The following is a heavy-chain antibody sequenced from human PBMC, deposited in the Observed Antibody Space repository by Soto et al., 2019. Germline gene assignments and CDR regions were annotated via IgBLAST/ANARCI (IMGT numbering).Heavy chain of an antibody. D-gene: IGHD3-16*01. CDR1: GFKFNYYA. CDR3: VADSSYGSHWVSHFDQ. V-gene: IGHV3-48*02. J-gene: IGHJ4*02. Sequence: EVQLVESGGGLVQPGGSLRLSCAVSGFKFNYYAMNWVRQVPGKGLVWVSYISATSAKIDYADSVKGRFTISRDNARNSLYLQMNSLRDEDTAVYYCVADSSYGSHWVSHFDQWGRGTLVTVSS. CDR2: ISATSAKI.